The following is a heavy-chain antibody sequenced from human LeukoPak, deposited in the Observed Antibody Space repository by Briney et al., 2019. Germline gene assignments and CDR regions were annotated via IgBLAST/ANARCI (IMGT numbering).Heavy chain of an antibody. CDR1: GFTLSDYN. CDR3: ARDIRWTTVVTPPDY. V-gene: IGHV3-48*04. D-gene: IGHD4-23*01. Sequence: GGSLRLSCEASGFTLSDYNMNWVRQAPGKGLEWVSYISSTSSTIYYADSVKGRFTMSRDNAKNSLYLQMNSLRAEDTAVYYCARDIRWTTVVTPPDYWGQGTLVTVSS. CDR2: ISSTSSTI. J-gene: IGHJ4*02.